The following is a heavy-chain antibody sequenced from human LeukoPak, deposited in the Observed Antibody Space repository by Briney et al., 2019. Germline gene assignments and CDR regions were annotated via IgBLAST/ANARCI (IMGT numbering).Heavy chain of an antibody. J-gene: IGHJ6*02. CDR1: GGSISSSNW. D-gene: IGHD3-3*01. CDR3: ASFGVVIC. CDR2: INHSGST. Sequence: SETLSLTCAVSGGSISSSNWWSWVRQPPGKGLEWIGEINHSGSTNYNPSLKSRVTISVDTSKNQFSLKLSSVTAADTAVYYCASFGVVICWGQGTTVTVSS. V-gene: IGHV4-4*02.